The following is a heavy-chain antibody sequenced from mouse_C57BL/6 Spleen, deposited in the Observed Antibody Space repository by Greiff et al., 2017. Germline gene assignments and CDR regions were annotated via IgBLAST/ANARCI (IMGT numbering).Heavy chain of an antibody. CDR2: ISSGGSYT. CDR3: ARWDYYGSLYYFDY. V-gene: IGHV5-6*01. J-gene: IGHJ2*01. CDR1: GFTFSSYG. D-gene: IGHD1-1*01. Sequence: VQLKQSGGDLVKPGGSLKLSCAASGFTFSSYGMSWVRQTPDKRLEWVATISSGGSYTYYPDSVKGRFTISRDNAKNTLYLQMSSLKSEDTAMYYCARWDYYGSLYYFDYWGQGTTLTVSS.